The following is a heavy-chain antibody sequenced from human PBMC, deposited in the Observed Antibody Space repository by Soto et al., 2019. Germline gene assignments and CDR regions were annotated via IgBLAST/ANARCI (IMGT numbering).Heavy chain of an antibody. J-gene: IGHJ5*02. D-gene: IGHD2-15*01. CDR2: ISSGGTYT. CDR1: GFTLSTYW. V-gene: IGHV3-74*01. Sequence: GGSLRLSCAASGFTLSTYWMHWVRQVPGKGLVWVSRISSGGTYTNYADSVKGRFTISIDSARNTLFLQMNYLTGEDTAVYYCARTFVDGMAGFGPWGQGTLVTVSS. CDR3: ARTFVDGMAGFGP.